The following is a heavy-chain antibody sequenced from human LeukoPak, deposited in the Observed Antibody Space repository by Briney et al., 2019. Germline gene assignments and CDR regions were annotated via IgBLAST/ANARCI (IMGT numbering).Heavy chain of an antibody. Sequence: SETLSLTCTVSGGSISSGGYYWSWIRQHPGKGLEWIGYIYYSGSTCYNPSLKSRFTISVDTSKNPFSLKLSSVTAADTAVYYCARESFMTTVTTVSYEAIDYWGQGTLVTVSS. CDR3: ARESFMTTVTTVSYEAIDY. CDR2: IYYSGST. V-gene: IGHV4-31*03. CDR1: GGSISSGGYY. D-gene: IGHD4-17*01. J-gene: IGHJ4*02.